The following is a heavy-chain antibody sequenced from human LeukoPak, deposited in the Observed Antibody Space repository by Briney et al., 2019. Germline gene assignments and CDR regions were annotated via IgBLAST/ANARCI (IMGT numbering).Heavy chain of an antibody. D-gene: IGHD2-15*01. CDR3: AKGSSGSSYSSLNY. J-gene: IGHJ4*02. CDR1: GFTFCNAW. Sequence: GGSLRLSCAASGFTFCNAWMTWVRQAPGKGLEWVSAVTASGNTTYYADTVKGRFTISRDNSKNTLYLQLNSLRAEDTAVYSCAKGSSGSSYSSLNYWGQGTLVTVSS. V-gene: IGHV3-23*01. CDR2: VTASGNTT.